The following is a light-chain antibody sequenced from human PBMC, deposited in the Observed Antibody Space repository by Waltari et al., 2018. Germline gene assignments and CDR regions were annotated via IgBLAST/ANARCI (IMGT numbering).Light chain of an antibody. CDR3: QSYDSSLTGSWV. V-gene: IGLV1-40*01. Sequence: QSVLTQPPSVSGAPGQRVTISCTGSGSNIGAGFDVHWYQQLPGTAPKLLVYGNSNRPSGVPDRCSASKSGTSASLAITGLQAEEEADYYCQSYDSSLTGSWVFGGGTKLTVL. J-gene: IGLJ3*02. CDR2: GNS. CDR1: GSNIGAGFD.